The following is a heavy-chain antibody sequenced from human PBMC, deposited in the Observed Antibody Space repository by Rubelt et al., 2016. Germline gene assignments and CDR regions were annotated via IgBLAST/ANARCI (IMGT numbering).Heavy chain of an antibody. CDR2: ISAYNGNT. Sequence: QVQLVQSGAEVKKPGASVKVSCKASGYTFTSYGISWVRQAPGQGLEWMGWISAYNGNTNYAQKLQGRDTMTTDTSTSTAYMELRSLGSDGTAVYYCARDPTTRFTSTGWFDPWGQGTLVTVSS. J-gene: IGHJ5*02. CDR1: GYTFTSYG. CDR3: ARDPTTRFTSTGWFDP. D-gene: IGHD5-12*01. V-gene: IGHV1-18*01.